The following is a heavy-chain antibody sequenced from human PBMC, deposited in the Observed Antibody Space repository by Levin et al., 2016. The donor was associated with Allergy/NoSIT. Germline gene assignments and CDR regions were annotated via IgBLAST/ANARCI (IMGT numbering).Heavy chain of an antibody. D-gene: IGHD2-15*01. CDR2: IRYDGSNK. CDR1: GFTFSGYG. V-gene: IGHV3-30*02. CDR3: AKGKPGGSENFFDP. J-gene: IGHJ5*02. Sequence: GESLKISCAASGFTFSGYGMHWVRQAPGMGLEWVAFIRYDGSNKYYADSVKGRFTISRDNSKTTLYLQMNSLRTEDTAVYYCAKGKPGGSENFFDPWGQGTLVTVSS.